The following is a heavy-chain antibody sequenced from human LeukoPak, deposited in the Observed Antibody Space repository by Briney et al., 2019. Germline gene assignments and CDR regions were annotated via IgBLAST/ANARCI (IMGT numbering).Heavy chain of an antibody. CDR2: MNPNSGNT. D-gene: IGHD5-18*01. V-gene: IGHV1-8*03. Sequence: ASVKVSCKASGYTFTSYDINWVRQATGQGLEWMGWMNPNSGNTGYAQKFQGRVTITRNTAISTAYMELSSLRSEDTAVFYCARGRRYSYGNYYFDYWGQGTLVTVSS. CDR3: ARGRRYSYGNYYFDY. J-gene: IGHJ4*02. CDR1: GYTFTSYD.